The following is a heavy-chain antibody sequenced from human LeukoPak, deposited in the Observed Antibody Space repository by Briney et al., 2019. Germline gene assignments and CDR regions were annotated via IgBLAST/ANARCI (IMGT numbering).Heavy chain of an antibody. CDR3: SRDRDAFDI. CDR2: IDSNSNYM. V-gene: IGHV3-21*01. CDR1: GFTFSSYS. Sequence: GGSLRLSCAASGFTFSSYSMNWVRQAPGKGLEWVSLIDSNSNYMNYADSVKGRFTISRDNAKNSLFLQMNSLRAEDTAVYYCSRDRDAFDIWGQGTVVTVPS. J-gene: IGHJ3*02.